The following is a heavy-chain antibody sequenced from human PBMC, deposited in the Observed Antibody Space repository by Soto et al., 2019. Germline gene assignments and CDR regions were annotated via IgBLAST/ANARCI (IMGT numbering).Heavy chain of an antibody. Sequence: QVQLQQSGPGLVKPSETLSLTCTVSSGPSSSHNWGWIRQTPGRGLEWIGYVYHTGGTSYNPSLTSRVTVSADTSTTHISLTLTSVPAADTAVYYCVRQGIGYLHGLVDVWGQGTTVTVSS. V-gene: IGHV4-59*08. J-gene: IGHJ6*02. CDR3: VRQGIGYLHGLVDV. CDR2: VYHTGGT. D-gene: IGHD2-15*01. CDR1: SGPSSSHN.